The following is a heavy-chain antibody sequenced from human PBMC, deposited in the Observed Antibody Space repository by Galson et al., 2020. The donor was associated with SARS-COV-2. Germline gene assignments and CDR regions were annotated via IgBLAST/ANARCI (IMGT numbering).Heavy chain of an antibody. V-gene: IGHV3-15*01. J-gene: IGHJ3*02. CDR1: GLTLGFSNAW. CDR2: IKSKTDGGTT. Sequence: RGSLRLSCVASGLTLGFSNAWMSWVRQAPGKGLEWVGRIKSKTDGGTTDHAAPVKDRFTISRDDSKNTLYLQMNSRKSEDTAVYYCTTGGAIWGQGTMVTVSS. CDR3: TTGGAI.